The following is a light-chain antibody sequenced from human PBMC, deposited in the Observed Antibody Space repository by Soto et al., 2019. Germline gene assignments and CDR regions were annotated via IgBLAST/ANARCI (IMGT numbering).Light chain of an antibody. Sequence: QSVLTRPPSVSGAPGLRVTISCTGSSSNIGAGYDVHWYQQLPGTAPKLLIYGNSNRPSGVPDRFSGSKSGTSASLAITGLQAEDEADYYCQSYDSSLSVVFGGGTKLTVL. V-gene: IGLV1-40*01. CDR3: QSYDSSLSVV. CDR2: GNS. J-gene: IGLJ2*01. CDR1: SSNIGAGYD.